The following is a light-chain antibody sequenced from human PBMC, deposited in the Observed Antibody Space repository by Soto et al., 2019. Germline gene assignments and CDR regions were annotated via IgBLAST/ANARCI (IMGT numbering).Light chain of an antibody. J-gene: IGKJ5*01. CDR1: QSVSSSY. CDR2: GAS. CDR3: QQYGSSLIA. Sequence: EIVLTQSPGTLSLSPGERATLSCRASQSVSSSYLAWYQQKPGQAPRLLIYGASSRATGIPDRFSGSGSGTDFTLTISRLEPGDLAVDYCQQYGSSLIAFGKGTQLEI. V-gene: IGKV3-20*01.